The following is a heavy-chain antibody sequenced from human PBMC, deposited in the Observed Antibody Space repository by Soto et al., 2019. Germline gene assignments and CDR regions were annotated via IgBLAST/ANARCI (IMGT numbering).Heavy chain of an antibody. Sequence: QVQLGESGGGVGQPGWSLRLSCAASGFTFSTYGMHWVRQAPGKGLEWVAVIWYDGSNKYYADSVKGRFTISRDNSKNKRYLQMNSLRAEDTAVYYCARDGSGSTHQFDYWGQGTLVTVSS. D-gene: IGHD1-26*01. CDR1: GFTFSTYG. CDR2: IWYDGSNK. J-gene: IGHJ4*02. CDR3: ARDGSGSTHQFDY. V-gene: IGHV3-33*01.